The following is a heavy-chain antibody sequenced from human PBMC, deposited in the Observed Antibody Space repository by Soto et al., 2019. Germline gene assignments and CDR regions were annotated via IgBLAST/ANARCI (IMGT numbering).Heavy chain of an antibody. Sequence: GWSLRLSCAASGFTFSNYWMTWVRQAPGKGLEWVANIKQDGSEKYYVDSVKGRFTISRDNAKNSLYLQMNSLRAEDTAVYYCARGCSGGSCYSIWFDYWGQGTQVTVSS. V-gene: IGHV3-7*03. CDR1: GFTFSNYW. D-gene: IGHD2-15*01. J-gene: IGHJ4*02. CDR2: IKQDGSEK. CDR3: ARGCSGGSCYSIWFDY.